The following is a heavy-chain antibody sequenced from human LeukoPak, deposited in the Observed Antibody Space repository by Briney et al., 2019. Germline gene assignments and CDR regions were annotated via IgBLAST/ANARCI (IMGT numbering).Heavy chain of an antibody. Sequence: GGSLRLSCAASRFTFSSYSMNWVRQAPGKGLEWVSSISSSGSYIYYADSVKGRFTISRDNAKNSLYLQMNSLRAEDTAVYYCARGGFYGYDIWGQGTMVTVSS. V-gene: IGHV3-21*01. CDR1: RFTFSSYS. CDR3: ARGGFYGYDI. J-gene: IGHJ3*02. D-gene: IGHD4-17*01. CDR2: ISSSGSYI.